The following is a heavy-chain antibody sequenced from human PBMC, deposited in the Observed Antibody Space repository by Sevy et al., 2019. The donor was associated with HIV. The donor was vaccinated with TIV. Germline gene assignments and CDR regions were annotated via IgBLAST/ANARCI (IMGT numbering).Heavy chain of an antibody. Sequence: GGSLRLSCAASGFTFRDYDMSWIRQAPGKGLEWVSYISRSGIVIYYADSVKGRFTIPSDNAKNSLYLQMNSLRAEDTAVYYCARDRLKYYYDSSGSGEGFQNWGQGTMVTVSS. CDR3: ARDRLKYYYDSSGSGEGFQN. CDR2: ISRSGIVI. V-gene: IGHV3-11*01. D-gene: IGHD3-22*01. J-gene: IGHJ1*01. CDR1: GFTFRDYD.